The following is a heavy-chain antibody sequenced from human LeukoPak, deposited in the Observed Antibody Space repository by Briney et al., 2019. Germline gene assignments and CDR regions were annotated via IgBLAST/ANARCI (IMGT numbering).Heavy chain of an antibody. CDR1: GYTFTSYG. D-gene: IGHD4-17*01. Sequence: ASVKVSCKASGYTFTSYGISWVRQAPGQGLEWMGWISAYNGNTNYAQKLQGRVTMTTDTSTSTAYMELRSLRSDDTAVYYCARDGLGGDYGPYYYYYYMDVWGKGTTVTVSS. CDR2: ISAYNGNT. J-gene: IGHJ6*03. V-gene: IGHV1-18*01. CDR3: ARDGLGGDYGPYYYYYYMDV.